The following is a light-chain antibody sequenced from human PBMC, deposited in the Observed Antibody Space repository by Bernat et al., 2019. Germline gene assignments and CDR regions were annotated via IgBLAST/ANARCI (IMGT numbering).Light chain of an antibody. Sequence: SYELTQPPSLSVSPGQTANIPCSGDGLGAKFANWYRQRRGHSPVLVIYQDTKRPSGIPERFSGSNSDSTATLTISGTQVLEEADDFCQAWDGRPAVFGGATTLTVL. V-gene: IGLV3-1*01. CDR1: GLGAKF. CDR3: QAWDGRPAV. CDR2: QDT. J-gene: IGLJ3*02.